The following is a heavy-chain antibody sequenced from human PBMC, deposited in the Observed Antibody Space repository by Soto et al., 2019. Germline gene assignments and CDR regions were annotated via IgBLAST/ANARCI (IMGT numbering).Heavy chain of an antibody. D-gene: IGHD4-17*01. CDR3: ARLYGLDAFDI. CDR2: IYYSGST. CDR1: GGSISSYY. V-gene: IGHV4-59*01. Sequence: SETLSLTCAVSGGSISSYYWSWIRQPPGKGLEWIGYIYYSGSTNYNPSLKSRVTISVDTSKNQFSLKLSSVTAADTAVYYCARLYGLDAFDIWGQGTMVTVSS. J-gene: IGHJ3*02.